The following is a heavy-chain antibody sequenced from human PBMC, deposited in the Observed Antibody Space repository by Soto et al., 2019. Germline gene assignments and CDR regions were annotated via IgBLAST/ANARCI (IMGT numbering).Heavy chain of an antibody. CDR1: GFTVSSNY. J-gene: IGHJ4*02. Sequence: PGGSLRLSCAASGFTVSSNYMSWVRQAPGKGLEWVSVIYSGGSTYYADSVKGRFTISRDNSKNTLYLQMNSLRAEDTAVYYCARARGELLWFGELRYYFDYWGQGTLVTVSS. CDR3: ARARGELLWFGELRYYFDY. V-gene: IGHV3-66*01. D-gene: IGHD3-10*01. CDR2: IYSGGST.